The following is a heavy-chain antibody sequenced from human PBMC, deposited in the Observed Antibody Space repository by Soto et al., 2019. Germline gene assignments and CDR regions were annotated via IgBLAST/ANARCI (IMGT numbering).Heavy chain of an antibody. CDR3: ARDSGAKLSSS. CDR1: GGTFSSYR. D-gene: IGHD6-13*01. V-gene: IGHV1-69*13. CDR2: IVPIYRTA. J-gene: IGHJ4*02. Sequence: SVKVSCKASGGTFSSYRFNWVRQAHGQGLEWLGGIVPIYRTADYAQKFQGRVTITADESTRTVYMELSSLKSQDTALYYCARDSGAKLSSSWGQGTLVTVSS.